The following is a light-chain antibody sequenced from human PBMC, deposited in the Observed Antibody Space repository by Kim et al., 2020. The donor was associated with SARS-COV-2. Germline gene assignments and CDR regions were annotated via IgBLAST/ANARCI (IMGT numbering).Light chain of an antibody. Sequence: QSALTQPRSVSGSPGQSVTISCTGTSSDVGGYNYGSWSQQHPGKAPKVMIYDVSKRPSGVPDRFSGSKSGNTASLTNSGLQAEDEADYYCCSYAGSHTYVFGSGTKVTVL. V-gene: IGLV2-11*01. J-gene: IGLJ1*01. CDR1: SSDVGGYNY. CDR3: CSYAGSHTYV. CDR2: DVS.